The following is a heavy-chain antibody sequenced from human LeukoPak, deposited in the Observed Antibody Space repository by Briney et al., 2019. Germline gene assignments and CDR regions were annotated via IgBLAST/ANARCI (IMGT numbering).Heavy chain of an antibody. Sequence: PGGSLRLSCVASGFTFSSYAMTWVRQAPGKGLEWVSAISGSGSTYYADAVKGRFTISRDNSKNTVYLQMNSLRAEDTAIYYCARGSSAFYYLDYWGQGTLVTVSS. CDR3: ARGSSAFYYLDY. CDR2: ISGSGST. D-gene: IGHD6-13*01. V-gene: IGHV3-23*01. J-gene: IGHJ4*02. CDR1: GFTFSSYA.